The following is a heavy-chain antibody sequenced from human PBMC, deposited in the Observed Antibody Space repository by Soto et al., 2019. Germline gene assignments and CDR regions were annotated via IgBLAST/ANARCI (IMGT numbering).Heavy chain of an antibody. Sequence: QVQLVESGGGLVKPGGSLRLSCAASGFTFSDYSMSWIRQAPGKGLQWVSYISSTGTTIYYADSVKGRFTISRDNVKNSLYLQMNSLRAEDTAVYYCARDRAYTSSWYGGYHYYGMAVWGKGTTVTVSS. CDR1: GFTFSDYS. V-gene: IGHV3-11*01. D-gene: IGHD6-13*01. CDR2: ISSTGTTI. J-gene: IGHJ6*04. CDR3: ARDRAYTSSWYGGYHYYGMAV.